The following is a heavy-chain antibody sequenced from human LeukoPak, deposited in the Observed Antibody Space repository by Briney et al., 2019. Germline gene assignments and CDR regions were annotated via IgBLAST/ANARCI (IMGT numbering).Heavy chain of an antibody. Sequence: SETLSLTCTVSGGSISSYYWSWIRQPAGKGLEWIGRIYTSGSTNYNPSLKSRVTMSVDTSKNQFSLKLSSVTAADTAVYYCARHMVVVGDSYYCGMDVWGQGATVTVSS. CDR1: GGSISSYY. CDR2: IYTSGST. CDR3: ARHMVVVGDSYYCGMDV. J-gene: IGHJ6*02. V-gene: IGHV4-4*07. D-gene: IGHD2-15*01.